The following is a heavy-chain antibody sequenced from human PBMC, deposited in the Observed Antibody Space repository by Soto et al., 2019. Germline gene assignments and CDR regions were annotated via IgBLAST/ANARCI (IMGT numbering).Heavy chain of an antibody. Sequence: GGSLRLSCVISRLTFSNYALNWVRQAPGKGLEWVSSISGSGDTTYYADSVKGRFTISRDNSKNALYLQMNSLRVEDTALYYCAKADYSYSWAPGDYWGQGTLVTVSS. D-gene: IGHD6-13*01. CDR3: AKADYSYSWAPGDY. J-gene: IGHJ4*02. CDR2: ISGSGDTT. V-gene: IGHV3-23*01. CDR1: RLTFSNYA.